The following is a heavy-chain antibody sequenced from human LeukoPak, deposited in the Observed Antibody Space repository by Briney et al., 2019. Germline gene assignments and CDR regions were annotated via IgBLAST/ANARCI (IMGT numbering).Heavy chain of an antibody. CDR3: ARRMRPSFFLTDY. J-gene: IGHJ4*02. Sequence: GGSLRLSCAVSGFIFRGYVMTWVRQAPGKGLEWVSSISETSRVTYYVDPVKGRFAISRDNSQNPLFLQMNGLRAEGTAVYYGARRMRPSFFLTDYWGEGALVAVSS. V-gene: IGHV3-23*01. D-gene: IGHD3-9*01. CDR1: GFIFRGYV. CDR2: ISETSRVT.